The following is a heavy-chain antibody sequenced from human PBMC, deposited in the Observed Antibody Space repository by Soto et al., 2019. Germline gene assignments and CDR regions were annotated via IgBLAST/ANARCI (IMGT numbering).Heavy chain of an antibody. D-gene: IGHD3-22*01. CDR2: INPNSGGT. V-gene: IGHV1-2*02. Sequence: ASGKVSCKASAYSFTAYYMHWVRQAPGQGLEWMGWINPNSGGTKYAQKFQGRVTMTRDTSISTAYMELSSLRSDDTAVYYCATLYYYDSSGYGYYFDYWGQGTVVTVSS. CDR3: ATLYYYDSSGYGYYFDY. CDR1: AYSFTAYY. J-gene: IGHJ4*02.